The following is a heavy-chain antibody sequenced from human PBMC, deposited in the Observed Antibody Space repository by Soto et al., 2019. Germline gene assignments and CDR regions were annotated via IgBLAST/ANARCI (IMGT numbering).Heavy chain of an antibody. CDR1: GYTFTSYA. J-gene: IGHJ6*02. V-gene: IGHV1-3*01. CDR3: ATPTIDTSTWKQYFYGMDV. D-gene: IGHD6-13*01. CDR2: INAGNGNT. Sequence: ASVKVSCKASGYTFTSYAMHWVRQAPGQRLEWMGWINAGNGNTKYSQNFQGRVTITRDASASTAYMELSSLRSQDTAVYYCATPTIDTSTWKQYFYGMDVWGQGSTVTVSS.